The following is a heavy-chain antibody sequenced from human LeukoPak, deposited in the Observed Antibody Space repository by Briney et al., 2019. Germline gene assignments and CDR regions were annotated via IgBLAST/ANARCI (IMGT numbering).Heavy chain of an antibody. Sequence: QPGGSLRLSCAASGFTFSSYGMSWVRQAPGKGLEWVSAISGSGGSTYYADSVKGRFTISRDNSKNTLYLQMNSLRAEDTAVYYCVKYYYGSGSYYSYYMDVWGKGTTVTVSS. CDR3: VKYYYGSGSYYSYYMDV. CDR2: ISGSGGST. D-gene: IGHD3-10*01. J-gene: IGHJ6*03. CDR1: GFTFSSYG. V-gene: IGHV3-23*01.